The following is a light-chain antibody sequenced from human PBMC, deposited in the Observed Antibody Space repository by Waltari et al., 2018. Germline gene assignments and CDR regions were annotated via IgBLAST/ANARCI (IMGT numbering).Light chain of an antibody. CDR3: LLSFSGTVV. Sequence: QDVVTQEPSVTVSAGGTVTLTCGSTTGPVPVTHYPHWSQQKPGQAPKTMIYDVGNKHSWTPARFSASLIGGKAALTLSGAQFEDEADYYCLLSFSGTVVFGGGTRLTVL. J-gene: IGLJ2*01. V-gene: IGLV7-46*01. CDR1: TGPVPVTHY. CDR2: DVG.